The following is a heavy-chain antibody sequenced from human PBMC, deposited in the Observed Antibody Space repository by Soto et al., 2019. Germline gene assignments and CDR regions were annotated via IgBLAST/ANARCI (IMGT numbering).Heavy chain of an antibody. J-gene: IGHJ5*02. D-gene: IGHD3-3*01. CDR1: GGSISSGDYY. CDR3: ARARTEITIFGVVPYWFDP. Sequence: PSETLSLTCTVSGGSISSGDYYWSWIRQPPGKGLEWIGYIYYSGSTYYNPSLKSRVTISVDTSKNQFSLKLSSVTAADTAVYYCARARTEITIFGVVPYWFDPWGQGTLVTVSS. CDR2: IYYSGST. V-gene: IGHV4-30-4*01.